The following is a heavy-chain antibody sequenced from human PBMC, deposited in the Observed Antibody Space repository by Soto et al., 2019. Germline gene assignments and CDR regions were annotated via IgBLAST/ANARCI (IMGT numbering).Heavy chain of an antibody. CDR1: DGSITPNY. V-gene: IGHV4-59*08. D-gene: IGHD3-22*01. CDR2: VYYAGTT. J-gene: IGHJ4*02. CDR3: ARLGAYYQALDS. Sequence: AETLSLTCTVSDGSITPNYYTWVRQPPGKGLEWIGYVYYAGTTTYNPSLKSRVSISIDTSKNEVSLKLSSVTATDTAVYYCARLGAYYQALDSWGQGTLVTVSS.